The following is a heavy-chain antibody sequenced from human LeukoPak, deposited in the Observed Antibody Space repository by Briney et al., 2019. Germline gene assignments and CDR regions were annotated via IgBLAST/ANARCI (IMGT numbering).Heavy chain of an antibody. CDR2: IYPADSDT. D-gene: IGHD3-22*01. CDR1: GYSFINYW. V-gene: IGHV5-51*01. Sequence: GESLKISCKGSGYSFINYWIGWVRQMPGKGLEWMGIIYPADSDTRYSPSFQGQVTISADKSISTAYLQWSSLKASDTAMYYCARGSTMIIGSIRDANAFDIWGQGTMVTVSS. CDR3: ARGSTMIIGSIRDANAFDI. J-gene: IGHJ3*02.